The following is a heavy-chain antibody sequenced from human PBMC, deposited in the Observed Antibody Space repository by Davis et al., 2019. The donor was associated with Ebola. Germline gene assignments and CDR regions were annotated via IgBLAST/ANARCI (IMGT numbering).Heavy chain of an antibody. CDR2: IYYSGST. V-gene: IGHV4-39*01. CDR3: ARHGGSSGYYSAPYGMDV. Sequence: MPSETLSLTCTVSGGSISSSSYYWGWIRQPPGKRLEWIGRIYYSGSTYYNPSLKSRVTISVDTSKNQFSLKLSSVTAADTAVYYCARHGGSSGYYSAPYGMDVWGQGTTVTVSS. J-gene: IGHJ6*02. D-gene: IGHD3-22*01. CDR1: GGSISSSSYY.